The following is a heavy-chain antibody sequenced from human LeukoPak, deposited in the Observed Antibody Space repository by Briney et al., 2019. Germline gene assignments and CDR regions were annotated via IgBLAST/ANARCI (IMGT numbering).Heavy chain of an antibody. CDR2: INPKTGDT. V-gene: IGHV1-2*02. J-gene: IGHJ4*02. CDR3: ARTFYDLLSGYYVFDS. Sequence: ASVTVSCKASGYTFIVNFIHWVRQAPGQGPEWMGWINPKTGDTNLSQHFQGRLAMTRDTSISTAYIELSRLRSDDTAVYYCARTFYDLLSGYYVFDSWGQGTLLTVSS. D-gene: IGHD3-3*01. CDR1: GYTFIVNF.